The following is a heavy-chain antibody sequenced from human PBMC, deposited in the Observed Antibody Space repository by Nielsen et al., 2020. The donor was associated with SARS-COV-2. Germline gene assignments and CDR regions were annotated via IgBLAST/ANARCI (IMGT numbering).Heavy chain of an antibody. J-gene: IGHJ6*02. V-gene: IGHV4-59*12. Sequence: SETLSLTCTVFGGSIGSYYWSWIRQPPGKGLEWIGHIFNTGSTSYNPSLRSRVTILVDKSKNQFSLKLSSVTAADTAVYYCARDLGYYGMDVWGQGTTVTVSS. CDR1: GGSIGSYY. CDR3: ARDLGYYGMDV. CDR2: IFNTGST.